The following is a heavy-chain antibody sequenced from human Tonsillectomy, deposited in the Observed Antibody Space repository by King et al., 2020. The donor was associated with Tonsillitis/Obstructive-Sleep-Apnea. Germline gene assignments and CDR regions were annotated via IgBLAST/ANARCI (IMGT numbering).Heavy chain of an antibody. Sequence: VQLQQWGAGLLKPSETLSLTCAVYGGSFSGYYWSWIRQPPGKGLEWIGEINHSGSTNYNPSLKSRVTISVDTSKNQFSLKLSSVTAADTAVYYCAILRVAAIADAFEIWGQGTMVTVSS. CDR3: AILRVAAIADAFEI. CDR1: GGSFSGYY. D-gene: IGHD5-12*01. J-gene: IGHJ3*02. V-gene: IGHV4-34*01. CDR2: INHSGST.